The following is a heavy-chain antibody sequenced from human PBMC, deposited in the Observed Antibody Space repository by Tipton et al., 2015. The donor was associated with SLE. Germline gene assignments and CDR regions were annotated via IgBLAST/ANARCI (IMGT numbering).Heavy chain of an antibody. CDR3: ARRERGLDNWFDP. D-gene: IGHD3-10*01. J-gene: IGHJ5*02. V-gene: IGHV4-34*10. CDR2: INDSGIT. Sequence: LRLSCAVHGGSFSDYFWSWIRQSPGKGLEWIGEINDSGITHYNPSLKSRITMSVDTSKSEFSLKLSSVTAADTAIYYCARRERGLDNWFDPWGQGTLVTVSS. CDR1: GGSFSDYF.